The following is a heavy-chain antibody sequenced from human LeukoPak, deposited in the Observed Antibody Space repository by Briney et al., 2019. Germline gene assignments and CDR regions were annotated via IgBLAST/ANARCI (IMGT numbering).Heavy chain of an antibody. Sequence: ASVKVSCKASGYTFTGYYMHWVRQAPGHGLEWMGWINPNSGGTNYAQKFQGRVTMTRDTPISTGYMELSRLRSDDTAVYYCARDLGSGSYYVTDYWGQGTLVTVSS. V-gene: IGHV1-2*02. CDR1: GYTFTGYY. CDR3: ARDLGSGSYYVTDY. CDR2: INPNSGGT. J-gene: IGHJ4*02. D-gene: IGHD1-26*01.